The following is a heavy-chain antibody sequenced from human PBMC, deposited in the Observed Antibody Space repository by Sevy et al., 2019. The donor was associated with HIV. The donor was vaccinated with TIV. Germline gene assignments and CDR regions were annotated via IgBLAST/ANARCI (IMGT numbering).Heavy chain of an antibody. CDR1: GFTFSSYA. V-gene: IGHV3-23*01. CDR3: ANLDDYGDYVRGQNYYYYMDV. CDR2: ISGSGGST. J-gene: IGHJ6*03. Sequence: GGSLRLSCAASGFTFSSYAMSWVRQAPGKGLEWVSAISGSGGSTYYADSVKGRFTISRDNSKNTLYLKMNSLRAEDTAVYYCANLDDYGDYVRGQNYYYYMDVWGKGTTVTVSS. D-gene: IGHD4-17*01.